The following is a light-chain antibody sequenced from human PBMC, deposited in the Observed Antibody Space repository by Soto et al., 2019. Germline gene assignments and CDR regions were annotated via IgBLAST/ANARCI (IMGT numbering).Light chain of an antibody. V-gene: IGLV2-14*01. J-gene: IGLJ3*02. CDR3: CSFTSSKTWV. CDR1: SSDIGRYDY. CDR2: EVI. Sequence: QSVLTQPASVTGSPGQSITISCTGTSSDIGRYDYVSWFQHHPGRAPRLLIYEVINRPSGVSTRFSGSKSGNTASLTISGLQTEDEADFYCCSFTSSKTWVFGGGTKLTVL.